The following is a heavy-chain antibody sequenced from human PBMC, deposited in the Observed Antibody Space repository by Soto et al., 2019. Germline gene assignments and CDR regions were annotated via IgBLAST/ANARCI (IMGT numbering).Heavy chain of an antibody. CDR1: GFTFRTYG. CDR2: ISSSGSFI. D-gene: IGHD6-13*01. CDR3: AREPEGIAAALDY. V-gene: IGHV3-21*01. J-gene: IGHJ4*02. Sequence: GGSLRLSCAASGFTFRTYGMNWVRRAPGGGLEWVASISSSGSFIYYADSVKGRFTISXXXXXXSXYXQXXXLRAXDTALYYCAREPEGIAAALDYWGRGTLVTVSS.